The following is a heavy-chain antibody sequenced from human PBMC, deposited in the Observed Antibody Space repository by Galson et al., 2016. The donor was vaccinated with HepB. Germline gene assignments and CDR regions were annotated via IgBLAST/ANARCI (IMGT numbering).Heavy chain of an antibody. Sequence: QSGAEVTKPGESLKISCKGSGYSFTTSWIGWVRQMPGQGLEWMGLIYAGDSDTRYNPSFQGHVTISVDNSISTAYLQWSSLKASDTALYYGAGTTTGTTLFAHWGQGTLVTVSS. CDR3: AGTTTGTTLFAH. J-gene: IGHJ4*02. CDR2: IYAGDSDT. D-gene: IGHD4-17*01. V-gene: IGHV5-51*01. CDR1: GYSFTTSW.